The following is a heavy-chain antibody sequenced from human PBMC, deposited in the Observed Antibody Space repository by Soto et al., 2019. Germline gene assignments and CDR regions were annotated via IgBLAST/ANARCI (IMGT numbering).Heavy chain of an antibody. V-gene: IGHV3-23*01. CDR2: ISGSGGST. Sequence: PGGSLRLSCAASGFTFSSYAMSWVRQAPGKGLEWVSAISGSGGSTYYADSVKGRFTISRDNSKNTLYLQMNSLRAEDTAVYYCARVAAVAGTLWNHYYYYYGMDVWGQGTTVTVSS. D-gene: IGHD6-19*01. CDR3: ARVAAVAGTLWNHYYYYYGMDV. CDR1: GFTFSSYA. J-gene: IGHJ6*02.